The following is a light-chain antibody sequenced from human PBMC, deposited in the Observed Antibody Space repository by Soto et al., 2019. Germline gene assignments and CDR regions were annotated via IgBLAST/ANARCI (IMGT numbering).Light chain of an antibody. CDR3: AAWDDSLNGYV. Sequence: QSVLTQPPSASGTPGQRVTISCSGSNSNIGSHTVNWYQHLPGTAPILLIYSNNQRPSGVPGRFSGSKSGTSASLDISGLQSADEADYYCAAWDDSLNGYVFGTGTKLTVL. J-gene: IGLJ1*01. CDR2: SNN. V-gene: IGLV1-44*01. CDR1: NSNIGSHT.